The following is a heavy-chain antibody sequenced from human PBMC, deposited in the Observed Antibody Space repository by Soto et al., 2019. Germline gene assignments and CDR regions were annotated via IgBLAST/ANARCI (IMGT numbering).Heavy chain of an antibody. V-gene: IGHV3-33*01. D-gene: IGHD2-21*02. J-gene: IGHJ3*02. CDR3: ARGGHIVVVTAIPSDAFDI. CDR2: IWYDGSNK. CDR1: GFTFSSYG. Sequence: QVQLVESGGGVVQPGRSLRLSCAASGFTFSSYGMHWVRQAPGKGLEWVAVIWYDGSNKYYADSVKGRFTISRDNSKNTLYLQMNSLRAEDTAVYYCARGGHIVVVTAIPSDAFDIWGQGTMVTVSS.